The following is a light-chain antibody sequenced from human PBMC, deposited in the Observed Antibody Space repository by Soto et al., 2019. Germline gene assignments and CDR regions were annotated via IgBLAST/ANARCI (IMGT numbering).Light chain of an antibody. Sequence: QSVLTQPRSVSGSPGQSVTISCTGTSSDVGGYNYVPWYQQHPGKAPKLTIYAVSERPSGVPDRFSGSKSGNTASLTISGLQAEDEADYYCCSYAGNYTDVFGTGTKLTVL. V-gene: IGLV2-11*01. J-gene: IGLJ1*01. CDR1: SSDVGGYNY. CDR3: CSYAGNYTDV. CDR2: AVS.